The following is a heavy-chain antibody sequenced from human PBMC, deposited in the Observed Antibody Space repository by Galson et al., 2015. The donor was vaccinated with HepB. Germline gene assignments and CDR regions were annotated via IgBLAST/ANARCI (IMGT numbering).Heavy chain of an antibody. Sequence: SVKVSCKASGYTFTGYYMHWVRQAPGQGLEWMGWINPNSGGTNYAQKFQGWVTMTRDTSISTAYMELSRLRSDDTAVYYCARDRSSSSEWPKRFGAMDVWGQGTTVTVSS. D-gene: IGHD6-13*01. CDR2: INPNSGGT. CDR1: GYTFTGYY. CDR3: ARDRSSSSEWPKRFGAMDV. V-gene: IGHV1-2*04. J-gene: IGHJ6*02.